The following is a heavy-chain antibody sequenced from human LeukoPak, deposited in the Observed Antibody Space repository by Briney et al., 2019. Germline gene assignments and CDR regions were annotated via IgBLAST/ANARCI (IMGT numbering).Heavy chain of an antibody. D-gene: IGHD7-27*01. V-gene: IGHV1-69*13. CDR2: IIPIFGTA. J-gene: IGHJ5*02. Sequence: SVKVSCKASGGTFSSYAISWVRQAPGQGLEWMGGIIPIFGTANYAQKFQGRVTITADESTSTAYMELSILRSEDTAVYFCAGGTPLGYWFDPWGQGTLVTVSS. CDR3: AGGTPLGYWFDP. CDR1: GGTFSSYA.